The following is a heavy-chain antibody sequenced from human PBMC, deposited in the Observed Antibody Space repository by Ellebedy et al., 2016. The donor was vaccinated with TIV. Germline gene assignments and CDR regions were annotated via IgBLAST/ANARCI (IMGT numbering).Heavy chain of an antibody. CDR3: ARDGTYYPKGMGDYYYGMDG. V-gene: IGHV3-20*04. CDR2: LNWNGGRA. CDR1: GFSFDDYA. J-gene: IGHJ6*02. Sequence: GESLKISCEASGFSFDDYAMSWVRQVPGKGLEWVSGLNWNGGRASYVDSVKGRFTISRDNAKNSLYLLMNSLRAEDTAVYYCARDGTYYPKGMGDYYYGMDGWGQGTTVTVSS. D-gene: IGHD1-26*01.